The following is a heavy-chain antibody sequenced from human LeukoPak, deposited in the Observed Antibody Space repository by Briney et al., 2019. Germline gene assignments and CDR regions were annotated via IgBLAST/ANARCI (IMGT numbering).Heavy chain of an antibody. CDR2: IYYSGTT. Sequence: SETLSLTCTVSGGSISSYYWSWIRQPPGKGLEWIGYIYYSGTTNYNSSLKSRVTISVDTSKHQFSLKLTSVTAADTAVYYCAREGVGATDDAFDIWDQGIVVTVSS. CDR1: GGSISSYY. D-gene: IGHD1-26*01. CDR3: AREGVGATDDAFDI. V-gene: IGHV4-59*13. J-gene: IGHJ3*02.